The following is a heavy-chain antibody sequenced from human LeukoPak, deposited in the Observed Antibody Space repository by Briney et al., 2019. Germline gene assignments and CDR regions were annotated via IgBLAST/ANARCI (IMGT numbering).Heavy chain of an antibody. CDR2: IYYTGST. D-gene: IGHD5-18*01. CDR3: ARDSGDTAMVFDY. V-gene: IGHV4-39*02. J-gene: IGHJ4*02. Sequence: NPSETLSPTCTVSGGSISSSDYYWGWIRQPPGKGLEWIGTIYYTGSTSYNPSLKSRVTISVDTSKNQFSLKLSSVTAADTAVYYCARDSGDTAMVFDYWGQGTLVTVSS. CDR1: GGSISSSDYY.